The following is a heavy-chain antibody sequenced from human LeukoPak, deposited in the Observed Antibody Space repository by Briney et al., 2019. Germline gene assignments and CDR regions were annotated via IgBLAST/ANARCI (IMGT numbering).Heavy chain of an antibody. CDR1: GGSISSGSYY. V-gene: IGHV4-61*02. CDR3: ARSRDPIMDTAMVL. D-gene: IGHD5-18*01. Sequence: SETLSLTCTVSGGSISSGSYYWSWIRQPAGKGLEWIGRIYTSGSTNYNPSLKSRVTISVDTSKNQFSLKLSSVTAADTAVYYCARSRDPIMDTAMVLWGQGTLVTVSS. J-gene: IGHJ4*02. CDR2: IYTSGST.